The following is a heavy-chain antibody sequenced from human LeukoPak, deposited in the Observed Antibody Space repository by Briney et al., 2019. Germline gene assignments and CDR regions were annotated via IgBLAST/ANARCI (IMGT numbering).Heavy chain of an antibody. CDR2: IYSGGST. V-gene: IGHV3-53*01. CDR3: ASGSGSYRTPYYYMDV. Sequence: GGSLRLSCAASGFTVSNNYMSWVRQAPGKGLEWVSVIYSGGSTYYADSVKGRFTISRDNSKNTLYLQMNSLRAEDTAVYYCASGSGSYRTPYYYMDVWGTGTTVTVSS. J-gene: IGHJ6*03. D-gene: IGHD3-10*01. CDR1: GFTVSNNY.